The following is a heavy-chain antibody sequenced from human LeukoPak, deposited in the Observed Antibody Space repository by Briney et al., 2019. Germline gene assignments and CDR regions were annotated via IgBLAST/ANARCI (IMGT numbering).Heavy chain of an antibody. CDR1: GFTVSSNY. V-gene: IGHV3-66*01. CDR2: IYSGGST. J-gene: IGHJ5*02. Sequence: GGSLRLSCAASGFTVSSNYMSWVRQAPGKGLEWVSVIYSGGSTYYADSVKGRFTISRDNSKNTLYLQMNSLRAEDTAVYYCAKVAAAGTGIDPWGQGTLVTVSS. CDR3: AKVAAAGTGIDP. D-gene: IGHD6-13*01.